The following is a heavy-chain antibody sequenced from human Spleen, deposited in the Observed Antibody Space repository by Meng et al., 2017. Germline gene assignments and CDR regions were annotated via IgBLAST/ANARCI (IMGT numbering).Heavy chain of an antibody. D-gene: IGHD2/OR15-2a*01. Sequence: SETLSLTCTVSGGSMSSYYWSWVRQPAGQGLEWIGRVHMGGSTYYNPSLKSRVTMSLDMSKNQFSLKLTSVTAADTAVYFCARVRPDMNGPHSIYYFDYWGQGTVVTVSS. CDR2: VHMGGST. J-gene: IGHJ4*02. CDR1: GGSMSSYY. V-gene: IGHV4-4*07. CDR3: ARVRPDMNGPHSIYYFDY.